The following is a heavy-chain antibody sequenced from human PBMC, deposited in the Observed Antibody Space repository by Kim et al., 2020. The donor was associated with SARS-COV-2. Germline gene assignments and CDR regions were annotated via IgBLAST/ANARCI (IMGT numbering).Heavy chain of an antibody. CDR2: FCSSGST. V-gene: IGHV4-39*01. D-gene: IGHD6-13*01. CDR3: VRIGLSSSWYGDYNFDY. Sequence: SETLSLTCTVSGGSISSSSYYWCWIRQPPGRGLEWIGSFCSSGSTYYNPSLKIRVTISVDTSKNQCSLKLRSVTAADTAVYYCVRIGLSSSWYGDYNFDYWGQRTLVTVTS. J-gene: IGHJ4*02. CDR1: GGSISSSSYY.